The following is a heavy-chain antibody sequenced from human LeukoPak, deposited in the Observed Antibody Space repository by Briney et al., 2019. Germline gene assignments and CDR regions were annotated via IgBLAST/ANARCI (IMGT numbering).Heavy chain of an antibody. CDR3: ARDGFVLWFGDQNWFDP. D-gene: IGHD3-10*01. J-gene: IGHJ5*02. CDR1: GYTFTSYG. V-gene: IGHV1-2*02. CDR2: INPNSGGT. Sequence: GASVKVSCKASGYTFTSYGISWVRQAPGQGLEWMGWINPNSGGTNYAQKFQGRVTMTRDTSISTAYMELSRLRSDDTAVYYCARDGFVLWFGDQNWFDPWGQGTLVTVSS.